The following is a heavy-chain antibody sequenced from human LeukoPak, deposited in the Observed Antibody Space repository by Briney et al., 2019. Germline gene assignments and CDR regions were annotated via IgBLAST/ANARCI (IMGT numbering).Heavy chain of an antibody. CDR1: GFTFSSYA. CDR2: ISGSGGST. J-gene: IGHJ4*02. D-gene: IGHD5/OR15-5a*01. CDR3: ARDWSAAVYAPFDY. Sequence: GGSLRPSCAASGFTFSSYAMSWVRQAPGKGLEWVSAISGSGGSTYYADSVKGRFTISRDNSENTLYLQMKSLRHEDTAVYYCARDWSAAVYAPFDYWGQGTLVTVSS. V-gene: IGHV3-23*01.